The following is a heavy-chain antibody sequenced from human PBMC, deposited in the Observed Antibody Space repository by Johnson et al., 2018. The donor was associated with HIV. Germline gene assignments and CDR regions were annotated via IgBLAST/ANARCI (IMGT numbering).Heavy chain of an antibody. Sequence: QMQLVESGGGVVQPGRSLRLSCAASGFTFSSYAMHWVRQAPGKGLEWVAVISSDGSHEYYADSVRGRFPFSRDSSKSELYLHMNSLRAEYTAVYYCARDRGTMIVVGSAFDIWGQGTRVTVSS. CDR2: ISSDGSHE. CDR3: ARDRGTMIVVGSAFDI. D-gene: IGHD3-22*01. CDR1: GFTFSSYA. V-gene: IGHV3-30*04. J-gene: IGHJ3*02.